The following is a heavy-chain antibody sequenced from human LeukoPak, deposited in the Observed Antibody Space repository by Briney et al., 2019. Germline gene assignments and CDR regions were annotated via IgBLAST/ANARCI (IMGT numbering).Heavy chain of an antibody. Sequence: SETLSLTCTVSGGSISSSSYYWGWIHQPPGKGLEWFGSIYHSGSTYYNPSLKSRVTISVDRSKNQFSLKLSSVTAADTAVYYCARGSDVVVPAALDYWGQGTLVTVSS. CDR3: ARGSDVVVPAALDY. V-gene: IGHV4-39*07. CDR2: IYHSGST. CDR1: GGSISSSSYY. J-gene: IGHJ4*02. D-gene: IGHD2-2*01.